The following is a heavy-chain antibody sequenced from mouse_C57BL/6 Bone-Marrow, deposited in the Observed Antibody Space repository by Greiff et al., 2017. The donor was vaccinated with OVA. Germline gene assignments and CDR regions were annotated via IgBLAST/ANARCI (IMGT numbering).Heavy chain of an antibody. Sequence: EVQGVESGGDLVKPGGSLKLSCAASGFTFSSYGMSWVRQTPDKRLEWVATISSGGSYTYYPASVKGRFTISRDNAKNTLYLQMSSLKSEDTAMYYCARRDYGFAYWGQGTLVTVSA. CDR2: ISSGGSYT. CDR3: ARRDYGFAY. J-gene: IGHJ3*01. CDR1: GFTFSSYG. D-gene: IGHD2-4*01. V-gene: IGHV5-6*01.